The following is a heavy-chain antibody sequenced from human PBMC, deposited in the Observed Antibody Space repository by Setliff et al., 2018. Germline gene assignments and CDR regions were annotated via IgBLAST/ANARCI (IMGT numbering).Heavy chain of an antibody. Sequence: RGESLKISCAASGFTFTSYWMHWVRQAPGKGLVWVSRINHDGSSTTYADSVKGRFTISRDNAKNTLYLQMDSLRAEDTAVYYCARGPAKSAGQWGSHFFDYWGQGTLVTVSS. D-gene: IGHD2-2*01. V-gene: IGHV3-74*01. CDR3: ARGPAKSAGQWGSHFFDY. CDR2: INHDGSST. CDR1: GFTFTSYW. J-gene: IGHJ4*02.